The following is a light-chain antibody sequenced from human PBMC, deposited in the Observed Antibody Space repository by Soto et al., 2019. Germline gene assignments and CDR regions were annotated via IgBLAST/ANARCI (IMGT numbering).Light chain of an antibody. CDR2: AAS. Sequence: DIQMTQSPSSLSASVGDRVTITCRASQSINSYLNWYQQKPGKAPKLLFYAASNLQSGVPSTFSGSGSGTEFALTISSPQPEDFATYYCQQSYSSPYTFGQGTKVDIK. CDR3: QQSYSSPYT. J-gene: IGKJ2*01. CDR1: QSINSY. V-gene: IGKV1-39*01.